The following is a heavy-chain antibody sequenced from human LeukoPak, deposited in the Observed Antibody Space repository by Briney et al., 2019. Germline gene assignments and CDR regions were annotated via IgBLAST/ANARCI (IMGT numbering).Heavy chain of an antibody. D-gene: IGHD6-25*01. CDR1: GYSISSAHY. CDR2: IYYSGST. J-gene: IGHJ4*02. Sequence: SETLSLTCAVSGYSISSAHYWGWIRQPPGKGLEWIGSIYYSGSTYYNPSLKSRVTISVDTSKNQFSLKLSSVTAADTAVYYCARHPALYYFDYWGQGTLVTVSS. V-gene: IGHV4-38-2*01. CDR3: ARHPALYYFDY.